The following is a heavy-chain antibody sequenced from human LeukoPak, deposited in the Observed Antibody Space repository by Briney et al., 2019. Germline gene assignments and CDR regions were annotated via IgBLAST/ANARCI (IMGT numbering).Heavy chain of an antibody. CDR3: ARQRTSSGWSGVDY. CDR2: INHSGST. J-gene: IGHJ4*02. CDR1: GGSFSGYY. Sequence: SETLSLTCAVYGGSFSGYYWSWIRQPPGKGLEWIGEINHSGSTNYNPSLKSRVTISVDTSKNQFSLKLSSVTAADTAVYYCARQRTSSGWSGVDYWGQGTLVTVSS. D-gene: IGHD6-19*01. V-gene: IGHV4-34*01.